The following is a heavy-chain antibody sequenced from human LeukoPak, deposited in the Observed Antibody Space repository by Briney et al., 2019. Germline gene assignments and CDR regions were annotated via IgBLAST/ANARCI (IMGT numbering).Heavy chain of an antibody. CDR2: ISSSGSTI. Sequence: GGSLRLSCAASRFTFSDYYMSWIRQAPGKGLEWVSYISSSGSTIYYADSVKGRFTISRDNAKNSLYLQLNSLRAEDTAVYFCARDRNHYDSVGYHRVDYWGQGTLVTVSS. J-gene: IGHJ4*02. CDR1: RFTFSDYY. CDR3: ARDRNHYDSVGYHRVDY. V-gene: IGHV3-11*04. D-gene: IGHD3-22*01.